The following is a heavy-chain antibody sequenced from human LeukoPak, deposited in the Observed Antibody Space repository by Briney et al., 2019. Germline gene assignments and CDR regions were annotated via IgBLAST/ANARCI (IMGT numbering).Heavy chain of an antibody. V-gene: IGHV1-18*01. D-gene: IGHD2-15*01. CDR3: ARALSGCSGGSCYPNWFDP. CDR1: GYTLTSYG. CDR2: VSAYNGNT. J-gene: IGHJ5*02. Sequence: ASVKVSCKASGYTLTSYGISWVRQAPGQGLEWMGWVSAYNGNTNYAQKLQGRVTMTTDTSTSTAYMELSSLRSEDTAVYYCARALSGCSGGSCYPNWFDPWGQGTLVTVSS.